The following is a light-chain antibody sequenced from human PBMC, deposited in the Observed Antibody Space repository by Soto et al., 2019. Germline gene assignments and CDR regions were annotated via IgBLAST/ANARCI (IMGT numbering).Light chain of an antibody. CDR1: QSISSW. J-gene: IGKJ4*01. CDR2: DAS. CDR3: QQYNSYSR. Sequence: DIQMTQSPSTLSASVGDRVTITCRASQSISSWLVWYQQKPGKAPKLLIYDASSLESWVPSRFSGSGSGTEFTLTISSLQPDDFATYYCQQYNSYSRFGGGTKVEIK. V-gene: IGKV1-5*01.